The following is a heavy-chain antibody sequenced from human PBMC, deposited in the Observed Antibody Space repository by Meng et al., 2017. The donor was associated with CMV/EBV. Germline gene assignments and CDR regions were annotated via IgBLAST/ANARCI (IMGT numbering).Heavy chain of an antibody. Sequence: CSVSGVSISSTGHYWSWFRQHPGKGLEWIGYIYYSGTTYYSPSLKSRVTISIDTSKNQFSLKLSSVTAADTAAYYCGRLMGATTADFWGQGTLVTVSS. CDR3: GRLMGATTADF. D-gene: IGHD1-26*01. CDR2: IYYSGTT. V-gene: IGHV4-31*03. CDR1: GVSISSTGHY. J-gene: IGHJ4*02.